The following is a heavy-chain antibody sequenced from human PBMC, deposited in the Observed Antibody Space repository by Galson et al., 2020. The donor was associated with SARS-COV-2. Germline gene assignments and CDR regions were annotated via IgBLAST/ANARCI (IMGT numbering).Heavy chain of an antibody. J-gene: IGHJ6*01. CDR3: ARGSGGYDFWSAYDTGINYQHGVGV. D-gene: IGHD3-3*01. CDR1: GYTIINHG. Sequence: AKVKVSCKASGYTIINHGISWVRQPPGKGLEWMGWINAYNGKTNYAHKFQGRLTMPTDTPTSTAYLELKSLRSDDTAVYYCARGSGGYDFWSAYDTGINYQHGVGVWGQGTTVTVSS. V-gene: IGHV1-18*01. CDR2: INAYNGKT.